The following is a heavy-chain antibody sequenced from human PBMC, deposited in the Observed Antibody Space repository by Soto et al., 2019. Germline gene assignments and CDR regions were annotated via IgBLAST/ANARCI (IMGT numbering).Heavy chain of an antibody. J-gene: IGHJ5*02. CDR1: GYSFTAYF. D-gene: IGHD2-15*01. Sequence: SVKLSCKASGYSFTAYFIHWVRQAPGQGLEWLGWLNPNTGYSNSPQKFQGRLTLTRDTSINTAYMELTSLTSDDTAVYYYVKGHRPRPAVAPSCGQGSLVTVSA. CDR3: VKGHRPRPAVAPS. CDR2: LNPNTGYS. V-gene: IGHV1-2*02.